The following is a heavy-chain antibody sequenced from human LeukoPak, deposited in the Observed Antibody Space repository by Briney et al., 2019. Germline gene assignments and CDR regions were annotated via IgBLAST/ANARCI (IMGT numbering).Heavy chain of an antibody. Sequence: GGSLRLSCAASGFTFSNYNMNWVRQPPGEGLQWVSYISSSSNIIYCADSVKGRFTISRDNAKNSLFLQMNSLRAEDTAVYYCARDFAREFTIDYWGQGTLVTVSS. CDR2: ISSSSNII. CDR1: GFTFSNYN. V-gene: IGHV3-48*01. J-gene: IGHJ4*02. D-gene: IGHD3-10*01. CDR3: ARDFAREFTIDY.